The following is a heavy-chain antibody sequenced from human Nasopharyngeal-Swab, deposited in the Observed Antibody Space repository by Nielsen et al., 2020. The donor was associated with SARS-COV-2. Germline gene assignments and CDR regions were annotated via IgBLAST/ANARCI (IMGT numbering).Heavy chain of an antibody. CDR1: GFTFDTFA. CDR3: TRDRDGGWSFDY. CDR2: ILGDGIAT. Sequence: GGSLRLSCAASGFTFDTFAMHWVRQAPGKGLEFVSSILGDGIATQYASSVKGRFTISRDNSKNTLYLQMGSLRAEDMAVYYCTRDRDGGWSFDYWGKGTLVTVTS. V-gene: IGHV3-64*01. D-gene: IGHD6-19*01. J-gene: IGHJ4*02.